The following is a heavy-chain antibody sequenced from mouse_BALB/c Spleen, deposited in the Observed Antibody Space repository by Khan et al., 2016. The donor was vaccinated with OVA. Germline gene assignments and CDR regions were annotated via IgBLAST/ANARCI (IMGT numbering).Heavy chain of an antibody. CDR3: ASQGSSSDWLTY. Sequence: QIQLVQSGAELAKPGASVKMSCEASGYTFTSYWMHWVKQRPGQGLEWIGYINPSTGYTEYNQRFKDKATLTADKSSSTAYMQLSSLTSEESATYYCASQGSSSDWLTYWGQGTLVTVSA. J-gene: IGHJ3*01. CDR1: GYTFTSYW. V-gene: IGHV1-7*01. CDR2: INPSTGYT. D-gene: IGHD2-12*01.